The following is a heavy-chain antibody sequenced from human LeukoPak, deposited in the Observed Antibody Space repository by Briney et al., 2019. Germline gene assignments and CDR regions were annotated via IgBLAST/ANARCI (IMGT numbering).Heavy chain of an antibody. CDR2: INHSGST. Sequence: KPSETLSLTCTVSGESIRGFYWTWIRQPPGKGLEWIGEINHSGSTNYNPSLKSRVTISVDTSKNQFSLKLSSVTAADTAVYYCAIRLGYCSSTSCYFGFDPWGQGTLVTVSS. CDR3: AIRLGYCSSTSCYFGFDP. CDR1: GESIRGFY. D-gene: IGHD2-2*01. V-gene: IGHV4-34*01. J-gene: IGHJ5*02.